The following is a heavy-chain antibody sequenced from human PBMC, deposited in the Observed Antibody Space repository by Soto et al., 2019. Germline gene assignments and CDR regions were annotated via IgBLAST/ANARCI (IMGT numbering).Heavy chain of an antibody. D-gene: IGHD2-15*01. J-gene: IGHJ4*02. CDR2: IIPIFGTA. Sequence: QVQLVQSGAEVKKPGSSVKVSCKPSGGTFSSYAISWVRQAPGQGLEWMGGIIPIFGTANYAQKFQGRVTITADESTSTAYMELSSLRSEDTAVYYCARGYLSGYCSGGSCYSNDYWGQGTLVTVSS. V-gene: IGHV1-69*12. CDR3: ARGYLSGYCSGGSCYSNDY. CDR1: GGTFSSYA.